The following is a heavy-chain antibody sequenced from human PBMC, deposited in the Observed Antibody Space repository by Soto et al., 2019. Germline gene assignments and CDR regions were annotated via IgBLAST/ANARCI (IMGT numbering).Heavy chain of an antibody. CDR2: IKQDGSEK. V-gene: IGHV3-7*01. Sequence: PGGSLRLSCAASGFTFSRFPMSWVRQAPGKGLEWVANIKQDGSEKYYVDSVKGRFTISRDNAKNSLYLQMNSLRAEDTAVYYCARSELGPEGMDAWGQGTTVTVSS. CDR1: GFTFSRFP. D-gene: IGHD6-13*01. CDR3: ARSELGPEGMDA. J-gene: IGHJ6*02.